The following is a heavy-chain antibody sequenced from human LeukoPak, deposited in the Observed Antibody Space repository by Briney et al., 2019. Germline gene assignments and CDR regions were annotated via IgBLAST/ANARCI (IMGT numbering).Heavy chain of an antibody. CDR2: TRNKANSYTT. V-gene: IGHV3-72*01. J-gene: IGHJ4*02. D-gene: IGHD4-11*01. CDR3: TRVSNYVYYFDY. Sequence: PGGSLRLSCAASGFTFSDHYMDWVRQAPGKGLEWVGRTRNKANSYTTEYAASVKGRFTISRDDSKNSLYLQMNSLKTEDTAVYYCTRVSNYVYYFDYWGQGTLVTVSS. CDR1: GFTFSDHY.